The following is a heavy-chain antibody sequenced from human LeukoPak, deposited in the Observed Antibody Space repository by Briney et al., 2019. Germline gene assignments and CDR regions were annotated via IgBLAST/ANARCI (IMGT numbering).Heavy chain of an antibody. V-gene: IGHV4-39*01. J-gene: IGHJ4*02. CDR1: GGSISSSSYY. CDR3: ASAPRVVLDFDY. D-gene: IGHD3-3*01. CDR2: IYYSGST. Sequence: PSETLSLTCTVSGGSISSSSYYWGWIRQPPGKGLEWIGSIYYSGSTYYNPSLKSRVTISVDTSKNQFSLKLSSVTAADTAVYYCASAPRVVLDFDYWVQGTLVTVSS.